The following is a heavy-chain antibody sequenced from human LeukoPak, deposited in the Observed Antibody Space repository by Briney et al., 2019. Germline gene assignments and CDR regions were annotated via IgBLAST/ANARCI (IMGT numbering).Heavy chain of an antibody. CDR3: ARVNLKGSGYYHGGFDI. V-gene: IGHV3-66*01. J-gene: IGHJ3*02. D-gene: IGHD3-22*01. CDR2: IYSCGST. CDR1: GFTVSSNY. Sequence: PGGSLRLSCAASGFTVSSNYMSWVRQAPGKGLEWVSVIYSCGSTYYADSVKGRFTISRDNSKNTLYLQMNSLRAEDTAVYYCARVNLKGSGYYHGGFDIWGQGTMVTVSS.